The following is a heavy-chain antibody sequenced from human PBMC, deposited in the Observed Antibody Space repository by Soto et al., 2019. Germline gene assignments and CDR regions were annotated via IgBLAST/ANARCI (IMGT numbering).Heavy chain of an antibody. J-gene: IGHJ5*02. V-gene: IGHV4-34*01. CDR3: ARVRDWSDP. CDR2: IDHSGYT. Sequence: SETLSLTCAVYGGSFSGYYWNWIRQPPGKGLEWIGEIDHSGYTNYNPSLKSRVTISVDTSKNQFSLRLTSVTAADTAVYYCARVRDWSDPWGQGTLVT. CDR1: GGSFSGYY. D-gene: IGHD3-3*01.